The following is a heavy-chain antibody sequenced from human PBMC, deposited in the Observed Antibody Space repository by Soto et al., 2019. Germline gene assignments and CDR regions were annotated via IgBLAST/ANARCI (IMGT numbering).Heavy chain of an antibody. V-gene: IGHV3-49*03. Sequence: GGSLRLSCTASGFTFGDYAMSWFRQAPGKGLEWVGFIRSKAYGGTTEYAASVKGRFTISRDDSKSIAYLQMNSLKTEDTAVYYCTRGFLYYDILTGYSGNVYWGQGTLVTVSS. D-gene: IGHD3-9*01. CDR1: GFTFGDYA. CDR3: TRGFLYYDILTGYSGNVY. J-gene: IGHJ4*02. CDR2: IRSKAYGGTT.